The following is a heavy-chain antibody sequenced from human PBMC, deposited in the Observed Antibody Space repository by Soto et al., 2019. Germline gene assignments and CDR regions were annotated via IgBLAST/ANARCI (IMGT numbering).Heavy chain of an antibody. CDR2: SRNKANSYST. CDR3: ARVRGSHTRGPDY. J-gene: IGHJ4*01. D-gene: IGHD3-16*01. Sequence: EVQLVESGGGLVQPGGSLRLSCATSGFTFSDHYMDWVRQAPGKGLEWVGRSRNKANSYSTEYAASVKGRFTISRDESKYLLYLQMNSLETGETAVYLCARVRGSHTRGPDYLGQGTLVTVA. CDR1: GFTFSDHY. V-gene: IGHV3-72*01.